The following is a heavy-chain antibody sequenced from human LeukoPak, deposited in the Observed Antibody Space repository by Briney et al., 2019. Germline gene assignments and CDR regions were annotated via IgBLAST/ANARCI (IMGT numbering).Heavy chain of an antibody. Sequence: PSETLPLTCTVSGGSISSYYWGWIRQPPGKGLEWIGYIYYSGSTDYSPSLKSRVTISVDTSRNQFSLRLTSVTAADTAVYYCARDKAKGQRIWELCPFYWGQGTLVTVSS. CDR3: ARDKAKGQRIWELCPFY. V-gene: IGHV4-59*01. CDR2: IYYSGST. CDR1: GGSISSYY. J-gene: IGHJ4*02. D-gene: IGHD2-21*01.